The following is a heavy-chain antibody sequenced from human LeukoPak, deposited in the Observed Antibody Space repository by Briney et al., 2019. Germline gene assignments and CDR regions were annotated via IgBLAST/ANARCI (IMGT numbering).Heavy chain of an antibody. CDR1: GGSISSGGYY. CDR3: ARDGGYSSSWYLGY. V-gene: IGHV4-31*03. CDR2: IYYSGST. Sequence: PSETLSLTCTVSGGSISSGGYYWSWIRQHPGKGLEWIGYIYYSGSTYYNPSLKSRVTISVDTSKNQFSLKLSSVTAADTAVYYCARDGGYSSSWYLGYWGQGTLVTVSS. J-gene: IGHJ4*02. D-gene: IGHD6-13*01.